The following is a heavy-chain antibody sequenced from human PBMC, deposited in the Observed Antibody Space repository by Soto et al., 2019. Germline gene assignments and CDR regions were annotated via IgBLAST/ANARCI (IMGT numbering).Heavy chain of an antibody. CDR1: GGSISSGGYS. V-gene: IGHV4-30-2*01. Sequence: SETLSLTCAVSGGSISSGGYSWSWIRQPPGKGLEWIGYIYHSGSTYYNPSLKSRVTISVDRSKNQFSLKLSSVTAADTAVYYCASNTYYYDSSGYYYPAYFDYWGQGTLVTVSS. CDR3: ASNTYYYDSSGYYYPAYFDY. D-gene: IGHD3-22*01. J-gene: IGHJ4*02. CDR2: IYHSGST.